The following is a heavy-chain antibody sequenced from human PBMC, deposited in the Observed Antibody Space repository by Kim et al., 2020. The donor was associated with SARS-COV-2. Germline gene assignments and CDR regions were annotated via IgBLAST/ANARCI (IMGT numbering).Heavy chain of an antibody. J-gene: IGHJ1*01. Sequence: GGSLRLSCAAPGFNVSSNFMSWVRQAPGKGLEWVSIIYNDGSTYYADSVKGRFTISRDNSKNTLYLQMNSLRAEDTAVYYCASQTYYYDSSGYYPGNFQHWGQGTLVTVSS. CDR2: IYNDGST. D-gene: IGHD3-22*01. CDR3: ASQTYYYDSSGYYPGNFQH. V-gene: IGHV3-53*01. CDR1: GFNVSSNF.